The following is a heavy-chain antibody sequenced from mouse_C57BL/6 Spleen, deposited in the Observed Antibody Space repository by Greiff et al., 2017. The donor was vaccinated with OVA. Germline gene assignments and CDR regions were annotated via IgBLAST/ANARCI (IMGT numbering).Heavy chain of an antibody. CDR2: IYPGDGDT. V-gene: IGHV1-82*01. J-gene: IGHJ4*01. D-gene: IGHD1-1*01. CDR1: GYAFSSSW. Sequence: QVQLKQSGPELVKPGASVKISCKASGYAFSSSWMNWVKQRPGKGLEWIGRIYPGDGDTNYNGKFKGKATLTADKSSSTAYMQLSSLTSEDSAVYFCARSPYYYGSSYDYYAMDYWGQGTSVTVSS. CDR3: ARSPYYYGSSYDYYAMDY.